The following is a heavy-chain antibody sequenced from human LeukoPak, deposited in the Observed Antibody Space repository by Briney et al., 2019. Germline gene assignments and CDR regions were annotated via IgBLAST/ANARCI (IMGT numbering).Heavy chain of an antibody. J-gene: IGHJ4*02. CDR3: ARASTTFDE. D-gene: IGHD1-14*01. CDR1: GGSITSYY. CDR2: ISDDGST. V-gene: IGHV4-59*01. Sequence: SETLSLTCSVSGGSITSYYWSWIRQPPGKGLEWIGYISDDGSTNYNPSLKSRVSISVDTSKNQFSLKLSSVTAADTAVYFCARASTTFDEWGQRTLVTVSS.